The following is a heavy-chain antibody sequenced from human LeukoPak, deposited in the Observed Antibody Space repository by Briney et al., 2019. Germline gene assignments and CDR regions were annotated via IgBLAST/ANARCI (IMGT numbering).Heavy chain of an antibody. D-gene: IGHD5-12*01. CDR1: GGSISGSSYY. V-gene: IGHV4-39*01. CDR3: ARLGAYSGPGDY. CDR2: IYYSGNT. J-gene: IGHJ4*02. Sequence: TSETLSLTCTVSGGSISGSSYYWGWIRQPPGKGLEWIGNIYYSGNTYYNPSLRSRVAISVDTFKNQFSLKLSSVTAADTAVYYCARLGAYSGPGDYWGQGTLVTVSS.